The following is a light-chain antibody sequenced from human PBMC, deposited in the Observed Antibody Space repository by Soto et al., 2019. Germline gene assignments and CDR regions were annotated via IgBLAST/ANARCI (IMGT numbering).Light chain of an antibody. J-gene: IGLJ2*01. V-gene: IGLV2-14*01. CDR2: EVR. Sequence: QSVLTQPASVSGSPGQSITISCTGTSSDVGTYTYVSWYQQHPGKAHNLLIYEVRHRPSGICHRFSGSKSGSTSSLTISGLEAEAEADYACSSYTPSSTVFGGGTKLTVL. CDR3: SSYTPSSTV. CDR1: SSDVGTYTY.